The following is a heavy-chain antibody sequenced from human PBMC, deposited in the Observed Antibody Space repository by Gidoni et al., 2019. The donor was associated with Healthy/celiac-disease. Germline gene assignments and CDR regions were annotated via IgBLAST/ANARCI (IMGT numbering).Heavy chain of an antibody. CDR3: ARVPPLTAFDI. CDR1: GFTFSSYW. Sequence: EVQLVESGGGLVQPGGSLRLSCGASGFTFSSYWMSWVRQAPGKGLEWVSNIKQDGSEKYYVDSVKGRFTISRDNAKNSLYLQMNSLRAEDTAVYYCARVPPLTAFDIWGQGTMVTVSS. CDR2: IKQDGSEK. D-gene: IGHD3-16*01. V-gene: IGHV3-7*04. J-gene: IGHJ3*02.